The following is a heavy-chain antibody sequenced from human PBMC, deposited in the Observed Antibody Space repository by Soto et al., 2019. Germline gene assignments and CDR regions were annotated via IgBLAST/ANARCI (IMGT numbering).Heavy chain of an antibody. V-gene: IGHV4-59*08. Sequence: SETLSLTCTVSGGSISSYYYSWIRQPPGKGLEWIGYIFHTGTTSYNPSLKSRVTLSVDTSQSQFSLKLNSVTAADTAVYYCTTEAYDNSGSLAFDIWGPGTLVTVSS. D-gene: IGHD3-22*01. CDR3: TTEAYDNSGSLAFDI. J-gene: IGHJ3*02. CDR1: GGSISSYY. CDR2: IFHTGTT.